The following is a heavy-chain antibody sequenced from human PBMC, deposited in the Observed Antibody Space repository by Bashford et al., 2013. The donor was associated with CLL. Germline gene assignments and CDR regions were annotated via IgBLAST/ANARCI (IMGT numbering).Heavy chain of an antibody. V-gene: IGHV1-18*01. CDR3: ARDLCGIGCPGNAFDI. Sequence: ASVKVSCKASGYTFISYGVSWVRQAPGQGLEWMGWINTYDNNTNYAQEVQGRVTMTTDTSTSTAYMELRSLRSDDTAVYYCARDLCGIGCPGNAFDIWGQGTMVTVSS. D-gene: IGHD2-15*01. J-gene: IGHJ3*02. CDR1: GYTFISYG. CDR2: INTYDNNT.